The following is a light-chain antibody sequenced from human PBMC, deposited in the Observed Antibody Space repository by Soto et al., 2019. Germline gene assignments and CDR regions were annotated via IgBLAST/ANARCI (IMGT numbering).Light chain of an antibody. V-gene: IGKV3-20*01. J-gene: IGKJ3*01. Sequence: EIVLTQSPGTLSLSPGERATLSCRASQSVSSSYLAWYQQKPGQAPSLLIYAASSRATGIPDRFSGSVSGTDVPLTISRLEPEDFAVYYCQQYGSSLFTFGPGTNVDI. CDR2: AAS. CDR1: QSVSSSY. CDR3: QQYGSSLFT.